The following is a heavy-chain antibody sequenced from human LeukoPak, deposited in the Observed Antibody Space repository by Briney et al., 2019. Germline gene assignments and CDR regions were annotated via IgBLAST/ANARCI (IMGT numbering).Heavy chain of an antibody. CDR3: ARVAAGTFDY. J-gene: IGHJ4*02. D-gene: IGHD6-13*01. V-gene: IGHV4-61*01. Sequence: SETLSLTCTVSGVSVSSGSYYWSWIRQPPGKGLEWIGYIYYSGSTNYNPSLKSRVTISVDTSKNQFSLKLSSVTAADTAVYYCARVAAGTFDYWGQGTLVTVSS. CDR1: GVSVSSGSYY. CDR2: IYYSGST.